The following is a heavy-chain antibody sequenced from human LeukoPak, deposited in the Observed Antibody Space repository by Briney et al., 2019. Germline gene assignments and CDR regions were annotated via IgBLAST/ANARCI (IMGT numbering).Heavy chain of an antibody. Sequence: ASVKVSCKASGYTLTDYYMHWVRQAPGQGLEWMGRINPNSGGTNYAQKFQGRVTMTRDTSISTAYMELSRLRSDDTAVYYCASASSSSSWYSRTDDAFDIWGQGTMVTVSS. V-gene: IGHV1-2*06. CDR2: INPNSGGT. CDR1: GYTLTDYY. CDR3: ASASSSSSWYSRTDDAFDI. J-gene: IGHJ3*02. D-gene: IGHD6-13*01.